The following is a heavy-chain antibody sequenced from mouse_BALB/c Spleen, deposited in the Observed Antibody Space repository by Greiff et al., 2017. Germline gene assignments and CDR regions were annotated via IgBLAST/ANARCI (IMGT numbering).Heavy chain of an antibody. Sequence: EVKVEESGPGLVKPSQSLSLTCSVTVYSITSGYYWNWIRQFPGNKLEWMGYISYDGSNKYNPSLKNRISITRDTSKKQFFLKLNSVTTEDTATYDCARESGGGLAYWGQGTLVTVSA. D-gene: IGHD3-3*01. CDR1: VYSITSGYY. J-gene: IGHJ3*01. CDR3: ARESGGGLAY. V-gene: IGHV3-6*02. CDR2: ISYDGSN.